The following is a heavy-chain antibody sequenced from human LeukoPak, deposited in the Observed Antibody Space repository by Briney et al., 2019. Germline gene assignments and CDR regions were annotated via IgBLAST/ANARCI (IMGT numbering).Heavy chain of an antibody. V-gene: IGHV4-34*01. CDR1: GGSFSGHY. CDR2: STHSGST. CDR3: ARGRTGAAALDF. J-gene: IGHJ4*02. Sequence: SETLSLTCAVYGGSFSGHYWTWIRQPPGKGLEWIGESTHSGSTNYNPSLKSRVTISVDTSKSQFSLKLTSVTAADMAVYHCARGRTGAAALDFWGPGTLVTVSS. D-gene: IGHD2-2*01.